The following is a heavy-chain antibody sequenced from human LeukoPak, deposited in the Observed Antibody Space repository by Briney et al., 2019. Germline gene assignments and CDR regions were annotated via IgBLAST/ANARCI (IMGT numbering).Heavy chain of an antibody. J-gene: IGHJ2*01. CDR1: GGTFSSYA. V-gene: IGHV1-69*01. CDR2: IIPIFGTA. D-gene: IGHD6-6*01. CDR3: ARGDSSSEGAYFDL. Sequence: GSSVKVSCKASGGTFSSYAISWVRQAPGQGLEWMGGIIPIFGTANYAQKFQGRVTITADESTSTAYMELSSLRFEDTAVYYCARGDSSSEGAYFDLWGRGTLVTVSS.